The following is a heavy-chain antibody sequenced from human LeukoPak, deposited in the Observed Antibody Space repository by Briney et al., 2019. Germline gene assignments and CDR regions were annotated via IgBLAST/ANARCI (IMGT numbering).Heavy chain of an antibody. CDR3: ARLAIAAAGKPFDF. D-gene: IGHD6-13*01. CDR2: IKQDGSEK. V-gene: IGHV3-7*04. CDR1: GFTFSSYW. J-gene: IGHJ4*02. Sequence: GGSLRLSCAASGFTFSSYWMVWVRQAPGKGLEWVANIKQDGSEKYCVDSVRGRFTISRDNAKNSLYLQMNSLRAEDSAVYYCARLAIAAAGKPFDFWGQGTLVTVSS.